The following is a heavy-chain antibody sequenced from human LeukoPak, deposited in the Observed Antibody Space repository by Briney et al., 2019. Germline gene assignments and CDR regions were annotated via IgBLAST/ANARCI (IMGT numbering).Heavy chain of an antibody. CDR2: IYYSGST. CDR1: GGSISSGDDY. Sequence: SQTLSLTCTVSGGSISSGDDYWSWIRQPPGKGLEWIGYIYYSGSTYYNPSLKSRVTISVDTSKNQFSLKLSSVTAADTAVYYCARTGRGYYDFWSGYPRAAFDIWGQGTMVTVSS. CDR3: ARTGRGYYDFWSGYPRAAFDI. V-gene: IGHV4-30-4*08. D-gene: IGHD3-3*01. J-gene: IGHJ3*02.